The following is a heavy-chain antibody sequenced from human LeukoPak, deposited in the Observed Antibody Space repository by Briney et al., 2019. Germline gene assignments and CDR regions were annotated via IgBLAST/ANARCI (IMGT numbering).Heavy chain of an antibody. D-gene: IGHD3-22*01. CDR3: ARGGITMIVVATS. Sequence: ASVKVSCKASGYTFSSYGISLVRQAPGQGLEWMGWINPNSGGTNYAQKFQGRVTMTRDTSISTAYMALSRLRSDDTAVYYCARGGITMIVVATSWGQGTLVTVSS. CDR2: INPNSGGT. J-gene: IGHJ5*02. CDR1: GYTFSSYG. V-gene: IGHV1-2*02.